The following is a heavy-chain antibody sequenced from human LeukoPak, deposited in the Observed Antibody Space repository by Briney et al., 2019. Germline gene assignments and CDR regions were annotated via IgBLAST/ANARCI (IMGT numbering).Heavy chain of an antibody. CDR2: ISGSGGGT. CDR1: GFTFSNYA. CDR3: ARDHYYDSSGYSYGMDV. V-gene: IGHV3-23*01. J-gene: IGHJ6*02. Sequence: GGSLRLSCAASGFTFSNYAMSWVRQAPGKGLEWVSAISGSGGGTYYADSVKGRFTISRDNSKSTLYLQMNSLRAEDTAVYYCARDHYYDSSGYSYGMDVWGQGTTVTVSS. D-gene: IGHD3-22*01.